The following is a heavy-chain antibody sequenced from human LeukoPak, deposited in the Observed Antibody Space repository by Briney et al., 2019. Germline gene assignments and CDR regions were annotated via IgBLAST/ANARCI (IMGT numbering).Heavy chain of an antibody. Sequence: GSLRLSCAASGFTFRSYWMDWVRQTPGKGLEWIGEIYHSGSTNYNPSLKSRVTMSVDTSKNQFSLKLSSVTAADTAVYYCARLSTVTTSFDYWGQGTLVTVSS. CDR2: IYHSGST. J-gene: IGHJ4*02. D-gene: IGHD4-17*01. CDR3: ARLSTVTTSFDY. CDR1: GFTFRSYW. V-gene: IGHV4-4*02.